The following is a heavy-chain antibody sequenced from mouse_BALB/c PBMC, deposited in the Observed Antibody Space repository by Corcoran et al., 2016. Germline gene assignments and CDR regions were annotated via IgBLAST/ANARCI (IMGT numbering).Heavy chain of an antibody. CDR1: GYTFTNYG. Sequence: QIQLVQSGPELKKPGETVKISCKASGYTFTNYGMNWVKQAPGKGLKWMGWINTYTGEPTYADDFKGRFAFSLETSASTAYLQINNLKNEDTATYFCARNYDYDDYYAMDYWGQGTSVTVSS. J-gene: IGHJ4*01. CDR3: ARNYDYDDYYAMDY. CDR2: INTYTGEP. D-gene: IGHD2-4*01. V-gene: IGHV9-3-1*01.